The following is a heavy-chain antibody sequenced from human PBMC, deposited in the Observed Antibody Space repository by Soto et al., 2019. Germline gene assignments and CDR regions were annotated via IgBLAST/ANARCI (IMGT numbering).Heavy chain of an antibody. CDR1: GFTFSGSA. Sequence: EVQLVESGGGLVQPGGSLKLSCAASGFTFSGSAMHWVRQASGKGLEWVGRIRSKANSYATAYAASVKGRFTISRDDSKNTAYLQMNSLKTEDTAVYYCTRREGYSYGYGYWGQGTLVTVSS. V-gene: IGHV3-73*02. D-gene: IGHD5-18*01. CDR2: IRSKANSYAT. J-gene: IGHJ4*02. CDR3: TRREGYSYGYGY.